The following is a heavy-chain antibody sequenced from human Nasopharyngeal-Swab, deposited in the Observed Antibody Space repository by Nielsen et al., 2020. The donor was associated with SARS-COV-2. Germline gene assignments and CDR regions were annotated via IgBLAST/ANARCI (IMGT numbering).Heavy chain of an antibody. J-gene: IGHJ4*02. D-gene: IGHD7-27*01. CDR1: GFTFDDYA. CDR3: AKDGGGLTGDLYYFDY. Sequence: SLKISCAASGFTFDDYAMHWVRQAQGKGLEWVSGISWNSGSTGYADSVKGRFTISRDNAKNSLYLQMNSLRAEDTALYYCAKDGGGLTGDLYYFDYWGQGTLVTVSS. CDR2: ISWNSGST. V-gene: IGHV3-9*01.